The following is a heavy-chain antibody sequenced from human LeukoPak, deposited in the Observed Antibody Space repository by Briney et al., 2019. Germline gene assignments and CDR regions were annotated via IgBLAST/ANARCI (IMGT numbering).Heavy chain of an antibody. J-gene: IGHJ4*02. V-gene: IGHV1-2*02. D-gene: IGHD1-26*01. CDR2: INPNSGGT. CDR3: ARARGWRVWELREFDY. CDR1: GYTFTGYY. Sequence: GASVKVSCTASGYTFTGYYMHWVRQAPGQGLEWMGWINPNSGGTNYAQKFQGRVTMTRDTSISTAYMELSRLRSDDTAVYYCARARGWRVWELREFDYWGQGTLVTVSS.